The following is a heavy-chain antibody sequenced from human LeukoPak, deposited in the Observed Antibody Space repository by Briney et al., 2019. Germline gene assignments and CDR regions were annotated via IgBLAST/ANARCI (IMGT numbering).Heavy chain of an antibody. CDR1: GGTFSSYA. V-gene: IGHV1-69*01. Sequence: SVKVSCKASGGTFSSYAIGWVRQAPGQGLEWMGGIIPIFGTANYAQKFQGRVTITADESTSTAYMELSSLRSEDTAVYYCVRYTDSSYPDWGQGTLVTVPS. D-gene: IGHD2-2*02. J-gene: IGHJ4*02. CDR2: IIPIFGTA. CDR3: VRYTDSSYPD.